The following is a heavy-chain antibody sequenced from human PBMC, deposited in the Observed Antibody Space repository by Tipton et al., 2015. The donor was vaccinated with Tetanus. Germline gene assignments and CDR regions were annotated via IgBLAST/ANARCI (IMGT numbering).Heavy chain of an antibody. CDR1: GFTFDAYA. J-gene: IGHJ6*02. V-gene: IGHV3-9*01. CDR3: AKDTGVTPHYGMDF. CDR2: ISWNRGSI. Sequence: SLRLSCAASGFTFDAYAMHWVRQAPGKGLEWVSGISWNRGSIGYADSVKGRFTISRDNANNSLYLQMNSLRAEDTALYYCAKDTGVTPHYGMDFFGQGTTVTVSS. D-gene: IGHD2-21*02.